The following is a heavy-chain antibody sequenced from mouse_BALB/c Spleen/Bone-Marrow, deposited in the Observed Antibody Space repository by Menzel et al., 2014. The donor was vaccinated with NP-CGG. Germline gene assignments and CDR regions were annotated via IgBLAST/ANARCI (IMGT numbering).Heavy chain of an antibody. CDR1: GFSFSSYS. J-gene: IGHJ2*01. D-gene: IGHD2-4*01. V-gene: IGHV5-6-4*01. Sequence: EVKLVESGGGLVKPGGSLKLSCAASGFSFSSYSMSWVRQTPVKRLEWVATISSGGHDTYYPDSVKGRFTISRDNAKNPLHLQMSSLKSEDTAMYYCSKDGGYDYSYYFDYWGQGTTLTVSS. CDR3: SKDGGYDYSYYFDY. CDR2: ISSGGHDT.